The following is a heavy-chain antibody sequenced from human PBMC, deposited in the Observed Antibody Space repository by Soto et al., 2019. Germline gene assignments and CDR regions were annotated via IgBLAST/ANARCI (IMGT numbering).Heavy chain of an antibody. D-gene: IGHD2-21*02. CDR2: IYYSGST. Sequence: QLQLQESGPGLVKPSETLSLTCTVSGGSISSSSYYWGWIRQPPGKGLEWIGSIYYSGSTYYNPSLKSRVTISVDKSKNQFSLKLSSVTAADTAVYYCARAAIHYYYYMDVWGKGTTVTVSS. V-gene: IGHV4-39*01. J-gene: IGHJ6*03. CDR3: ARAAIHYYYYMDV. CDR1: GGSISSSSYY.